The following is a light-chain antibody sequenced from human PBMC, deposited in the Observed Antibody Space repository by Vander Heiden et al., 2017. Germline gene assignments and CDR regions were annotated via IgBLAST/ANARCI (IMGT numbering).Light chain of an antibody. V-gene: IGKV1-5*03. CDR2: RAS. Sequence: IRMTQSPSTLSASVGDRVTITCRASQSIGTWLAWYQQKPGKVPKLLIYRASILQSGVPSRFSGSGYGTEFTLTISSLQPDDFATYYCQQYDNILYTFGQGTKLEIK. CDR3: QQYDNILYT. CDR1: QSIGTW. J-gene: IGKJ2*01.